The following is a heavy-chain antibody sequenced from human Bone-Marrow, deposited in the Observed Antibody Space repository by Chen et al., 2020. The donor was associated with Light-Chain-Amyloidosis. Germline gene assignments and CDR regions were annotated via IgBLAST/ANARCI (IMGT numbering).Heavy chain of an antibody. CDR3: ASYNGGAALNI. CDR2: ISSSGSTI. D-gene: IGHD3-16*01. V-gene: IGHV3-48*03. J-gene: IGHJ3*02. Sequence: EVQLVESGGGLVQPGGSLRLSCAASGFTFSSYEMNWVRQAPGKGLEWVSYISSSGSTIYYADSVKGRFTISRDNAKNSLYLQMNSLRAEDTAVYYCASYNGGAALNIWGQGTMVTVSS. CDR1: GFTFSSYE.